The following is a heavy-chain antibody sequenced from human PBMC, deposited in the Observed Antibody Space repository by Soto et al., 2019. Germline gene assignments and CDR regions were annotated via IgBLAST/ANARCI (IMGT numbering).Heavy chain of an antibody. D-gene: IGHD6-25*01. CDR2: IGGSGYSK. CDR3: ARDRGHMDV. J-gene: IGHJ6*02. Sequence: ESLRLSCVTSGFTFTSFAMTWVRQAPGKGLEWVSTIGGSGYSKYYADSVKGRFTMSRDLSKNTLYLQMNSLRAEYTAVYFCARDRGHMDVWGQGTTVTVSS. V-gene: IGHV3-23*01. CDR1: GFTFTSFA.